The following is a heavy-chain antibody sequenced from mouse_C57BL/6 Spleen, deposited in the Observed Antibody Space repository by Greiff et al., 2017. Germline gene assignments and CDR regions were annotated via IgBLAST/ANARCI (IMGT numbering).Heavy chain of an antibody. J-gene: IGHJ2*01. CDR2: IYPGSGNT. V-gene: IGHV1-76*01. CDR1: GYTFTDYY. CDR3: ARLVTGTEDFDY. Sequence: QVQLQQSGAELVRPGASVKLSCKASGYTFTDYYINWVKQRPGQGLEWIARIYPGSGNTYYNEKFKGKATLTAEKSSSPAYMQLSSLTSEDSAVYFCARLVTGTEDFDYWGQGTTLTVSS. D-gene: IGHD4-1*01.